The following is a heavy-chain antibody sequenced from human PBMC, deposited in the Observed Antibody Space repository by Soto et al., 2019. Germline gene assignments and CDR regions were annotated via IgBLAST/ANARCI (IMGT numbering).Heavy chain of an antibody. CDR3: ARDKNTDLFYY. CDR2: INHSGST. Sequence: SETLSLTCAVYGGSFSGYYWTWIRQPPGTGLEWIGEINHSGSTNYNPSLKSRVTISVDTSKNQFSLKLTSVTAADTAVYYCARDKNTDLFYYWGQGNLVTVSS. D-gene: IGHD2-8*02. J-gene: IGHJ4*02. V-gene: IGHV4-34*01. CDR1: GGSFSGYY.